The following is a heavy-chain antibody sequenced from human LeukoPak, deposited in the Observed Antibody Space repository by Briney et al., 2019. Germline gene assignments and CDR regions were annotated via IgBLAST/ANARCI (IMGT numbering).Heavy chain of an antibody. J-gene: IGHJ4*02. D-gene: IGHD3-16*01. Sequence: PGGSLRLSCAASGFTFSNYGMHWVRQAPGKGLKWVAFIRYDAITQYYSDSVKGRFTISRDNSKNTLYLQMNSLRAEDTAIYYCAKDKLWGEDYFDYWGQGTLATVSS. CDR3: AKDKLWGEDYFDY. V-gene: IGHV3-30*02. CDR1: GFTFSNYG. CDR2: IRYDAITQ.